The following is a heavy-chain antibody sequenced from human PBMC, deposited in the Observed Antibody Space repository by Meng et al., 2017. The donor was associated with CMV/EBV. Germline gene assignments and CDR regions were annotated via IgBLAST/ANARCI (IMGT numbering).Heavy chain of an antibody. D-gene: IGHD3-16*01. V-gene: IGHV1-46*01. CDR3: ARVPRYRFGGSYGMDV. CDR1: GYTFTSYG. J-gene: IGHJ6*02. CDR2: INPSGGST. Sequence: ASVKVSCKASGYTFTSYGISWVRQAPGQGLEWMGIINPSGGSTSYAQKFQGRVTMTRDTSTSTVYMELSSLRSEDTAVYYCARVPRYRFGGSYGMDVWGQGTTVTVSS.